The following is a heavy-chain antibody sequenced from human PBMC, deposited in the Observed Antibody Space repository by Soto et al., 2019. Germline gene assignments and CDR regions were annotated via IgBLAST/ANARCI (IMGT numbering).Heavy chain of an antibody. CDR3: ARDMSGGTYNYYYGMDV. CDR2: ISGSGSPT. Sequence: GGSLRLSCAASGFTFSSYAMTWVRQAPGRGLEWVSAISGSGSPTYYADSVKGRFTISRDNSKNTLYLQMNSLRADDPAVYYCARDMSGGTYNYYYGMDVWGQGTTVTVSS. V-gene: IGHV3-23*01. CDR1: GFTFSSYA. D-gene: IGHD1-26*01. J-gene: IGHJ6*02.